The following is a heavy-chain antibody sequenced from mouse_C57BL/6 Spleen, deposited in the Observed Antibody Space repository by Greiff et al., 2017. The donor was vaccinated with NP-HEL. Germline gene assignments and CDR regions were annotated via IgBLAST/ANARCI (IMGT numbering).Heavy chain of an antibody. V-gene: IGHV1-54*01. CDR1: GYAFTNYL. J-gene: IGHJ2*01. CDR3: ARDYGGYFDY. CDR2: INPGSGGT. D-gene: IGHD1-1*01. Sequence: QVQLQQSGAELVRPGTSVKVSCKASGYAFTNYLIEWVKQRPGQGLEWIGVINPGSGGTNYNEKFKGKATLTADKSSSTAYMQLSSLTSEDSAVYFRARDYGGYFDYWGQGTTLTVSS.